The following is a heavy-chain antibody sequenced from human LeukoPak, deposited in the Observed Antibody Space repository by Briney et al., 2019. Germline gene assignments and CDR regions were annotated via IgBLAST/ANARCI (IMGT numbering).Heavy chain of an antibody. D-gene: IGHD2-2*01. J-gene: IGHJ6*03. CDR3: ARGSWGPYCSSTSCYGWDYYYYYMDV. Sequence: SVKVSCKASEGTFSSYAISWVRQAPGQGLEWMGGIIPIFGTANYAQKFQGRVTITADESTSTAYMELSSLRSEDTAVYYCARGSWGPYCSSTSCYGWDYYYYYMDVWGKGTTVTVSS. CDR2: IIPIFGTA. V-gene: IGHV1-69*01. CDR1: EGTFSSYA.